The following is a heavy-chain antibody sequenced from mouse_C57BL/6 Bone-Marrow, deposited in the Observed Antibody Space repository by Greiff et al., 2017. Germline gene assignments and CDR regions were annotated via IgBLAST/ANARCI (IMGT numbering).Heavy chain of an antibody. V-gene: IGHV1-18*01. Sequence: EVQLQQSGPELVKPGASVKIPCKASGYTFTDYNMDWVKQSHGKSLEWIGDINPNNGGTIYNQKFKGKATLTVDKSSSTAYMELRSLTSEDTAVYYCARGDSITTVPYWYFDVWGTGTTVTVSS. CDR2: INPNNGGT. D-gene: IGHD1-1*01. CDR1: GYTFTDYN. J-gene: IGHJ1*03. CDR3: ARGDSITTVPYWYFDV.